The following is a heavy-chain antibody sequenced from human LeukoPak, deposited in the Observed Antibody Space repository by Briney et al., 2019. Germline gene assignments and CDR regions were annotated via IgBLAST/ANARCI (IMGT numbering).Heavy chain of an antibody. V-gene: IGHV4-59*01. J-gene: IGHJ5*02. D-gene: IGHD2-2*01. CDR3: ARVFRYCSSTSCYLRANWFEP. CDR2: IYYSGST. CDR1: GGSISSYY. Sequence: SETLSLTCTVSGGSISSYYWSWIRQPPGKGLEWIGYIYYSGSTNYNPSLKSRVTISVDTSKNQFSLKLSSVTAADTAVYYCARVFRYCSSTSCYLRANWFEPWGQGTLVTVSS.